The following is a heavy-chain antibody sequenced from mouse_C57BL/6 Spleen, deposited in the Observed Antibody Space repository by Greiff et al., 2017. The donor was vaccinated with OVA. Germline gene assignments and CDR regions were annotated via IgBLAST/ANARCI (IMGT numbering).Heavy chain of an antibody. D-gene: IGHD2-2*01. CDR1: GFTFSDYG. Sequence: EVKLMESGGGLVKPGGSLKLSCAASGFTFSDYGMHWVRQAPEKGLEWVAYISSGSSTIYYADTVKGRFTISRDNAKNTLFLQMTSLRSEDTAMYYCAREIYYGYDYYAMDYWGQGTSVTVSS. V-gene: IGHV5-17*01. CDR2: ISSGSSTI. CDR3: AREIYYGYDYYAMDY. J-gene: IGHJ4*01.